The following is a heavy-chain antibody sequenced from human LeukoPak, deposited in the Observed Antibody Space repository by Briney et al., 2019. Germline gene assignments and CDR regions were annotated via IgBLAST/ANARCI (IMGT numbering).Heavy chain of an antibody. D-gene: IGHD3-10*01. V-gene: IGHV3-23*01. CDR1: GFTFSNYA. CDR3: AKPYHGSGSQGYYFNY. Sequence: GGSLRLSCAASGFTFSNYAMNWVRQAPGKGLEWVSAISGGGRATYYADFVRGRFTISRDNSKNTLHLQMNSLRAEDTAVYYCAKPYHGSGSQGYYFNYWGQGTLVTVSS. J-gene: IGHJ4*02. CDR2: ISGGGRAT.